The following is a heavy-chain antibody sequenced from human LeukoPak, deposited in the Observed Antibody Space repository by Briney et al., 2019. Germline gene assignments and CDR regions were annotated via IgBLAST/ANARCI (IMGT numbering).Heavy chain of an antibody. CDR3: ARDTDGSLDY. CDR2: IKQDGSTK. J-gene: IGHJ4*02. Sequence: GGSLRLSCAASGFSFSYYWMSWVRQAPGKGLEWVANIKQDGSTKHYADSLKGRFTISRDNPKNSLYLQMNSLRADDTAVYYCARDTDGSLDYWGQGILVTVAS. D-gene: IGHD1-26*01. CDR1: GFSFSYYW. V-gene: IGHV3-7*01.